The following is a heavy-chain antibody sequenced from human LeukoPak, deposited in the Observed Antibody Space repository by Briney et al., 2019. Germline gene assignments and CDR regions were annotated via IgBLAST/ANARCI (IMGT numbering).Heavy chain of an antibody. Sequence: SETLSLTCTVSGGSISSYYWSWIRQPAGKGLEWIGRIYTSGSTNYNPSLKSRVTMSVDTSKNQFSLKLSSVTAADTAVYYCARFARRTDYYYYYMDVWGKGTTVTVSS. D-gene: IGHD2-21*01. CDR2: IYTSGST. CDR1: GGSISSYY. V-gene: IGHV4-4*07. CDR3: ARFARRTDYYYYYMDV. J-gene: IGHJ6*03.